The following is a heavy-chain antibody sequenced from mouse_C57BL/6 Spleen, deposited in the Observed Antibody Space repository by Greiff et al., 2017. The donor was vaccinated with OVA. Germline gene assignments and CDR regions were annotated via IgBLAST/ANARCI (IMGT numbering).Heavy chain of an antibody. V-gene: IGHV5-17*01. Sequence: EVMLVESGGGLVKPGGSLKLSCAASGFTFSDYGMHWVRQAPEKGLEWVAYISSGSSTIYYADTVKGRFTISRDNAKNTLFLQMTSLRSEDTAMYYCARSYYGNPYAMDYWGQGTSVTVSS. CDR1: GFTFSDYG. J-gene: IGHJ4*01. CDR2: ISSGSSTI. D-gene: IGHD2-1*01. CDR3: ARSYYGNPYAMDY.